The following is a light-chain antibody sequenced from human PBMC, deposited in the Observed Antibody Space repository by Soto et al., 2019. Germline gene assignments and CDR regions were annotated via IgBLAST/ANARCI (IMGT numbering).Light chain of an antibody. V-gene: IGKV1-5*03. CDR3: RQYNNWPPAWT. CDR2: KAS. Sequence: DSQITQCPSTLSKSVGDRVTISCRASQSISTYLNWYQQKPGKAPKLLIYKASSLESGVPSRFSGSGSGTEFTLTISSLQSEDFALYYCRQYNNWPPAWTFGQGTKVDI. J-gene: IGKJ1*01. CDR1: QSISTY.